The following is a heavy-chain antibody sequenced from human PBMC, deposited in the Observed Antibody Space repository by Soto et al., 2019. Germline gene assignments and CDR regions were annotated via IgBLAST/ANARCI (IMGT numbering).Heavy chain of an antibody. D-gene: IGHD2-2*01. CDR2: IIPIFGTP. Sequence: SVKVSCKASGGTFTNYVINWVRQAPGQGLEWMAGIIPIFGTPNYAQKFQGRVTITADKSTSTAYMELNSLRSEDTAVYYCAGRCDGTNCLAHFDYWGQGTLVTVSS. J-gene: IGHJ4*02. CDR1: GGTFTNYV. V-gene: IGHV1-69*06. CDR3: AGRCDGTNCLAHFDY.